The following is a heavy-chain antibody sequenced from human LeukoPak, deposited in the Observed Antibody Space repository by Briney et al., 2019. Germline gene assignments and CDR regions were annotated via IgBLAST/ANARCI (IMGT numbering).Heavy chain of an antibody. CDR3: ARDQSKTTEGPFVVVPAAINYYYYYMDV. CDR2: INPNSGGT. CDR1: GYTFTGYY. J-gene: IGHJ6*03. V-gene: IGHV1-2*02. Sequence: ASVKVSCKASGYTFTGYYMHWVRQAPGQGLEWMGWINPNSGGTNYAQKFQGRVTMTRDTSISTAYMELSRLRSDDTAVYYCARDQSKTTEGPFVVVPAAINYYYYYMDVWGKGTTVTVSS. D-gene: IGHD2-2*01.